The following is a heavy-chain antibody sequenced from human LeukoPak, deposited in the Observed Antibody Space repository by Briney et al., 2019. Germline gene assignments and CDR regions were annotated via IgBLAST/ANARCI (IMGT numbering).Heavy chain of an antibody. V-gene: IGHV3-74*01. Sequence: GGSLRLSCAASGFTFSTYWVHWARQVPGKGLVWVSRINNDGSSTDYADSVKGRFTISRDNAKNTLYLEMISLRAEDTAVYYCTGGQFYGMDVWGQGTTVTVSS. CDR2: INNDGSST. J-gene: IGHJ6*02. CDR1: GFTFSTYW. CDR3: TGGQFYGMDV. D-gene: IGHD5-24*01.